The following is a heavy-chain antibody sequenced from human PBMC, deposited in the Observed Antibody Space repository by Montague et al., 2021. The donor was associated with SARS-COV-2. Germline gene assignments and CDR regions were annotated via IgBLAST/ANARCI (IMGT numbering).Heavy chain of an antibody. V-gene: IGHV4-39*07. D-gene: IGHD6-13*01. J-gene: IGHJ6*02. CDR2: IYYSGST. Sequence: SETRSLTSTVSSGSISSSSYYWGWIRQPPGKGLEWIGSIYYSGSTYYNPSLKSRVTISVDTSKNQFSLKLSSVTAADTAVYYCARVGRQQLVRLSGMDVWGQGTTVTVSS. CDR1: SGSISSSSYY. CDR3: ARVGRQQLVRLSGMDV.